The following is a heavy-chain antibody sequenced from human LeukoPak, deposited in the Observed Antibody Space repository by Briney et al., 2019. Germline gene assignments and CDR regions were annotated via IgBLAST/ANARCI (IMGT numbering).Heavy chain of an antibody. CDR2: ISGSGDST. Sequence: GGSLRLSCAASGFTFSSYAMSWVRQAPGKGLEWVSAISGSGDSTYYGDSVKGRFTISRGNPKNTLYLQMNSLRAEDTAVYYCVPRSGGMDVWGQGTTVIVSS. CDR1: GFTFSSYA. J-gene: IGHJ6*02. V-gene: IGHV3-23*01. CDR3: VPRSGGMDV. D-gene: IGHD3-16*01.